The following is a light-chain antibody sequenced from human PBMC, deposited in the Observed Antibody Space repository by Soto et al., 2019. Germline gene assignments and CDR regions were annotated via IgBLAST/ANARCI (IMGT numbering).Light chain of an antibody. V-gene: IGLV1-40*01. CDR2: GNS. J-gene: IGLJ2*01. Sequence: QSVLTQPPSVSGAPGQRVTISCTGSSSNIGAGYDVHWYQQLPGTAPKLLIYGNSNRPSGVPDRFSGSKSGTSASLAITGLRAEDEADYYCQSYDSSLSGSGGVFGGGTKLTVL. CDR1: SSNIGAGYD. CDR3: QSYDSSLSGSGGV.